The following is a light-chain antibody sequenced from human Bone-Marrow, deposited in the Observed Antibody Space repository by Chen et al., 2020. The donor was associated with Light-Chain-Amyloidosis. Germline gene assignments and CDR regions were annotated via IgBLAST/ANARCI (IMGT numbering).Light chain of an antibody. CDR2: EHN. V-gene: IGLV1-51*02. J-gene: IGLJ3*02. Sequence: QSVLTQPPSVSAAPGQKVTISCSGSNSNIGINYVSWYQQLPGTSPKLLIYEHNQRPSEITDRFSGSKSGTSATLGVAGLQTGDEADYYCATWDSSLTVWMFGGGTKLTVL. CDR3: ATWDSSLTVWM. CDR1: NSNIGINY.